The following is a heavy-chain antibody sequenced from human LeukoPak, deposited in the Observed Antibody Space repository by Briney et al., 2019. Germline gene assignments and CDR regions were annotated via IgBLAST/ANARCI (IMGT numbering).Heavy chain of an antibody. J-gene: IGHJ4*02. CDR2: ISGTGGST. Sequence: PGGSQRLSCAASGFTFSGYGMSGVRQAPGKGLEWVSSISGTGGSTYYADSVKGRFTISRDNSKNTLYLQMNSLRAEDTDVYYCAKNSMIVVVSESLDYWGQGTLVTVSS. V-gene: IGHV3-23*01. D-gene: IGHD3-22*01. CDR3: AKNSMIVVVSESLDY. CDR1: GFTFSGYG.